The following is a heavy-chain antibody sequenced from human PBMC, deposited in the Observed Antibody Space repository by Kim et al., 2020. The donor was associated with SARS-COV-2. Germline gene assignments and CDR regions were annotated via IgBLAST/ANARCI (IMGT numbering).Heavy chain of an antibody. CDR1: GFTFDDYA. D-gene: IGHD4-17*01. Sequence: GGSLRLSCAASGFTFDDYAMHWVRQAPGKGLEWVSGISWNSGSIGYADSVKGRFTISRDNAKNSLYLQMNSLRAEDTALYYCAKDRKGGGYGDYGGVFDYWGQGTLVTVSS. CDR2: ISWNSGSI. V-gene: IGHV3-9*01. J-gene: IGHJ4*02. CDR3: AKDRKGGGYGDYGGVFDY.